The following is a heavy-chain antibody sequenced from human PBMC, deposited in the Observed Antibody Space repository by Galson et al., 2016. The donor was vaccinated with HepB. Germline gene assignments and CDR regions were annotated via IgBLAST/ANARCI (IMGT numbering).Heavy chain of an antibody. V-gene: IGHV1-69*06. D-gene: IGHD3-10*01. CDR1: GGTFSFYV. CDR2: IIPFLGTS. CDR3: AKSAGYYGSGYYYAMDV. J-gene: IGHJ6*02. Sequence: SVKVSCKASGGTFSFYVISWVRQAPGQGLEWMGGIIPFLGTSNYAQRFQGRVTITADKSTSTAYMELSGLRSGDTAVYYCAKSAGYYGSGYYYAMDVWGQGLLVTVSS.